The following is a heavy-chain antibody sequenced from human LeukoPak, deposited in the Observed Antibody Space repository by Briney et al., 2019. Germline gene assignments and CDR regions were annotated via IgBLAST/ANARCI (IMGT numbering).Heavy chain of an antibody. CDR1: GFTFSSYA. CDR3: AKARGGTYRTYYFDY. J-gene: IGHJ4*02. V-gene: IGHV3-23*01. CDR2: IRGTGSST. Sequence: GGSLRLSCGASGFTFSSYAMAWVRQAPGKGLEWGSAIRGTGSSTYYADSVKGRFTISRDNSKNTPYLQMNSLRAEDTAVYYCAKARGGTYRTYYFDYWGQGTLVTVSS. D-gene: IGHD1-26*01.